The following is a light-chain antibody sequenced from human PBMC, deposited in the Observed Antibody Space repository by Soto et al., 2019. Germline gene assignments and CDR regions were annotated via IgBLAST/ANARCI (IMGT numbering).Light chain of an antibody. CDR1: NNDVGSYNL. Sequence: QSSLTQPASVSGSPGQSITISCTGTNNDVGSYNLVSWYQQHPGQAPKLMIYEGSKRSSGVSDRLSGSKSGNTASLTISGLHAEDEADYYCCSYAGSSIWVFGGGTKVTVL. V-gene: IGLV2-23*01. CDR2: EGS. CDR3: CSYAGSSIWV. J-gene: IGLJ3*02.